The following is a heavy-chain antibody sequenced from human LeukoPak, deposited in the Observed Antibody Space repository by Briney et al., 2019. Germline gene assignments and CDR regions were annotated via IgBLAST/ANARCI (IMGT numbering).Heavy chain of an antibody. Sequence: KPGGSLRLSCAASGFTFSSYAMSWVRQPPGKGLEWIGSIYYSGSTYYNPSLKSRVTISVDTSKNQFSLKLSSVTAADTAVYYCARRSITGIPHRFDPWGQGTLVTVSS. CDR1: GFTFSSYA. D-gene: IGHD1-20*01. CDR3: ARRSITGIPHRFDP. CDR2: IYYSGST. J-gene: IGHJ5*02. V-gene: IGHV4-39*01.